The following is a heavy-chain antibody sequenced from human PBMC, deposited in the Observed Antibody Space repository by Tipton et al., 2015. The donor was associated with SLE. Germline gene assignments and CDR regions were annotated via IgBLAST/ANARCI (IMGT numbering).Heavy chain of an antibody. J-gene: IGHJ4*02. Sequence: TLSLTCTVSGGSISRNGYYWSWIRQHPGKGLEWIGHIYYSGNTYYNPSLKSRVTISIDTSKIQFSLKLRSVTAADTAVYYCARGMVRDSDWPQFDYWGQGTLATVSS. V-gene: IGHV4-31*03. D-gene: IGHD3-9*01. CDR3: ARGMVRDSDWPQFDY. CDR2: IYYSGNT. CDR1: GGSISRNGYY.